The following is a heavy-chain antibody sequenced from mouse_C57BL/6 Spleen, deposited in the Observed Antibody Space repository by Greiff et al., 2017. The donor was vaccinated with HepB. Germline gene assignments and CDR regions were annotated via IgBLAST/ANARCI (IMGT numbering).Heavy chain of an antibody. CDR3: ARTARIKY. Sequence: EVQLQESGPGLVKPSQSPSLTCTVTGYSITSGYGWNWIRQFSGNKLEWMGYISYSGSTNYNPSLKRRNSITRDTSKNQFVLQLHSVTTEDTATYYCARTARIKYWGQGTTLTVSS. D-gene: IGHD1-2*01. V-gene: IGHV3-2*02. J-gene: IGHJ2*01. CDR1: GYSITSGYG. CDR2: ISYSGST.